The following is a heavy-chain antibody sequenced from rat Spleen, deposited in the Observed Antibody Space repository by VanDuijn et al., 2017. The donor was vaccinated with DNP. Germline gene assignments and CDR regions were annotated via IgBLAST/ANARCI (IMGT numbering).Heavy chain of an antibody. CDR3: AKGPNYGGDSDYFDY. CDR2: INKDSSAI. Sequence: EVKLVESGGGLVQPGRSLKLSCAASGFNFNDYWMGWVRQAPGKGLEWIGQINKDSSAIAYIPSLKDKFTISRDNDQNTLHLQMSNLGSEDTAFYHCAKGPNYGGDSDYFDYWGQGVMVTVSS. D-gene: IGHD1-11*01. J-gene: IGHJ2*01. CDR1: GFNFNDYW. V-gene: IGHV4-2*01.